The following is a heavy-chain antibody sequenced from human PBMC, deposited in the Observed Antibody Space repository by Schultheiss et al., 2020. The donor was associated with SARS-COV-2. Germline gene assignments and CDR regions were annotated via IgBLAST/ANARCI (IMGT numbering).Heavy chain of an antibody. D-gene: IGHD2-2*01. Sequence: GGSLRLSCAASGFTFRSYAMSWVRQAPGKGLEWVSAISGSGASTYYADSVKGRFTISRDNSKNSLYLQMNSLRAEDTAVYYCARYELGYCSSTSCRYFDYWGQGTLVTVSS. CDR3: ARYELGYCSSTSCRYFDY. V-gene: IGHV3-23*01. J-gene: IGHJ4*02. CDR1: GFTFRSYA. CDR2: ISGSGAST.